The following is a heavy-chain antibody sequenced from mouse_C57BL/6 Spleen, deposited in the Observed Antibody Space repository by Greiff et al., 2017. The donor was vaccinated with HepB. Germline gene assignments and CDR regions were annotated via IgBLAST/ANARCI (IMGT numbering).Heavy chain of an antibody. J-gene: IGHJ2*01. CDR1: GYTFTDYN. V-gene: IGHV1-18*01. Sequence: EVQLQQSGPELVKPGASVKIPCKASGYTFTDYNMDWVKQSHGKSLERIGDINPNNGGTIYNQKFKGKATLTVDKTSSTAYMELRSLTSEDTAVYYCARWDYGSSYIFDYWGQGTTLTVSS. D-gene: IGHD1-1*01. CDR3: ARWDYGSSYIFDY. CDR2: INPNNGGT.